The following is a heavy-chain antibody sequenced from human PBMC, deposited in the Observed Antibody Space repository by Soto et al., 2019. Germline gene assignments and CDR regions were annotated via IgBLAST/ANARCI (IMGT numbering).Heavy chain of an antibody. Sequence: EVQLVESGGGLVQPGGSLRLCCAASGFSVSAYEMDWVRQAPGKGLEWVSFMSVSGYRTYYPDSVKGRFTISRDNAKNSLYLQMDSLRAEDTPVYYCTREGYDGDTYAFDLWGQGTIVTVSS. CDR1: GFSVSAYE. D-gene: IGHD5-12*01. CDR2: MSVSGYRT. CDR3: TREGYDGDTYAFDL. J-gene: IGHJ3*01. V-gene: IGHV3-48*03.